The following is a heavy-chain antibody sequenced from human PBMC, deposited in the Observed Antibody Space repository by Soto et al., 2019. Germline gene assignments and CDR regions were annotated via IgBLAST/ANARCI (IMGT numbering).Heavy chain of an antibody. CDR2: IFYSGSS. Sequence: ASETLSLTCTVSGGSVSSGNYYWSWIRQPPGKGLEWIGYIFYSGSSNYNPSLKSRVTISPDTSKNQFSLELNSVTAADTAVYYCASGGWQLDYWGQGTLVTVSS. CDR1: GGSVSSGNYY. V-gene: IGHV4-61*01. D-gene: IGHD6-19*01. J-gene: IGHJ4*02. CDR3: ASGGWQLDY.